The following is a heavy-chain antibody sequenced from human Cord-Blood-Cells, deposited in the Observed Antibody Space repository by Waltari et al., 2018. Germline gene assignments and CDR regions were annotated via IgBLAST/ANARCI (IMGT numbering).Heavy chain of an antibody. V-gene: IGHV4-39*01. D-gene: IGHD6-13*01. CDR2: IYYSGST. CDR3: ARSYYSSDAFDI. Sequence: QLQLQESGPGLVKSSEXXXXXXXXXXXXIXXXXXXXGWIRQPPGKGLEWIWSIYYSGSTYYNPSLKSRVTISVDTSKNQFSLKLSSVTAADTAVYYCARSYYSSDAFDIWGQGTMVTVSS. J-gene: IGHJ3*02. CDR1: XXXIXXXXXX.